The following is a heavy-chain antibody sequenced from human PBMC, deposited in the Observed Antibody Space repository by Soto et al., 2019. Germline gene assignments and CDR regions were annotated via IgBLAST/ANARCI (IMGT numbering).Heavy chain of an antibody. V-gene: IGHV3-21*01. CDR3: TRDASRDSSARGWFEP. D-gene: IGHD6-13*01. CDR1: GFTFRSFT. J-gene: IGHJ5*02. Sequence: GSLRLSCAASGFTFRSFTMNWGRQAPGKGLGGVLTISSNSAYIYYTAALRGRFTISRDNAKNSLHLRMNSLRAEDTAVYYCTRDASRDSSARGWFEPWGPGTLVTVSS. CDR2: ISSNSAYI.